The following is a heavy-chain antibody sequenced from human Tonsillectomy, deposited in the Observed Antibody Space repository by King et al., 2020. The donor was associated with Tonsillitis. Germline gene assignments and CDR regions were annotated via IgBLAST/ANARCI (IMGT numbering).Heavy chain of an antibody. CDR2: IYSGGTT. J-gene: IGHJ3*02. CDR1: GSSVTSSNYY. V-gene: IGHV4-39*01. Sequence: QLQESGPGLVKPSETLSLTCSVSGSSVTSSNYYWAWIRQPPGQGLECIGSIYSGGTTFYNPSLKSRVTISVDTSKNQFSLKLTSVTAADTAVYYCSRGVTADDAFDIWGQGTSVTVSS. CDR3: SRGVTADDAFDI. D-gene: IGHD2-21*02.